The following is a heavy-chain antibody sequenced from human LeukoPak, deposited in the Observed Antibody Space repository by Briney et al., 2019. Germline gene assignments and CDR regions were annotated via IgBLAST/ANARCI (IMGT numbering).Heavy chain of an antibody. J-gene: IGHJ5*02. CDR1: TGSISSYY. V-gene: IGHV4-59*01. Sequence: PSETLSLTCTVSTGSISSYYWSWIRQPPGKGLEWIGYIHYSGSTNYNPSLKSRVIISVDTSKNQFSLKLSPVIAADTAVYYCARGLRFRYCSSTSCNNWFDPWGQGTLVTVSS. CDR2: IHYSGST. CDR3: ARGLRFRYCSSTSCNNWFDP. D-gene: IGHD2-2*01.